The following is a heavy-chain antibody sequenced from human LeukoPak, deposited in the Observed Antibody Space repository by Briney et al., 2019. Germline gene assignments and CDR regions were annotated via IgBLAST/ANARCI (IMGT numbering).Heavy chain of an antibody. V-gene: IGHV3-49*04. D-gene: IGHD3-3*01. CDR1: GFTFGDYA. J-gene: IGHJ4*02. Sequence: GGSLRLSCTASGFTFGDYAMSWVRQAPGKGLEWVGFIRSKAYGGTTEYAASVKGRLTISRDDSKSIAYLQMNSLKTEDTAVYYCTRSDFWSGYYSDYWGQGTLVTVSS. CDR3: TRSDFWSGYYSDY. CDR2: IRSKAYGGTT.